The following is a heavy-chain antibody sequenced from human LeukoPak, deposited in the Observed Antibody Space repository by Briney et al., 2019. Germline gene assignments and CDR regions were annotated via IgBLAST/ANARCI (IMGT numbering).Heavy chain of an antibody. Sequence: GGSLRLSCAASGFTFSSYSMNWVRQAPGKGLEWVSAVSGTGDYTYYADFVKGRFIISRDNSRNTMFLQIYNLRVEDTAIYYCAKDLRGGYDFWSGAADSWGQGTLVIVSS. CDR1: GFTFSSYS. V-gene: IGHV3-23*01. J-gene: IGHJ4*02. CDR3: AKDLRGGYDFWSGAADS. D-gene: IGHD3-3*01. CDR2: VSGTGDYT.